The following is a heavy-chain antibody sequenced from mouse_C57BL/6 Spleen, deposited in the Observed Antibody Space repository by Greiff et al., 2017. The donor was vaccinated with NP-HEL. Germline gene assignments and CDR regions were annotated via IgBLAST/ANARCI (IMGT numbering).Heavy chain of an antibody. CDR3: AKGGSSGYEERFAY. Sequence: QVQLQQPGAELVKPGASVKLSCKASGYTFTSYWMQWVKQRPGQGLEWIGEIDPSDSYTNYNQKFKGKATLTVDTSSSTAYMQLSSLTSEDSAVYYCAKGGSSGYEERFAYGGQGTLVTVSA. CDR2: IDPSDSYT. V-gene: IGHV1-50*01. J-gene: IGHJ3*01. D-gene: IGHD3-2*02. CDR1: GYTFTSYW.